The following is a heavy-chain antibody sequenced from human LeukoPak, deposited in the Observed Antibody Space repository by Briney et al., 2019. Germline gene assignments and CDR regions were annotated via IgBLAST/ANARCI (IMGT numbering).Heavy chain of an antibody. CDR1: GFTFSSHW. D-gene: IGHD1-26*01. V-gene: IGHV3-74*01. Sequence: PGGSLRLSCAASGFTFSSHWMHWVRQAPGKGLVWVSNINSDGSTTTYADSVKGRFTISRDNSKNTVFLQMNSLRGEDTAVYYCARDRSVGTTTGWFDPWGQGTLVTVSS. CDR2: INSDGSTT. CDR3: ARDRSVGTTTGWFDP. J-gene: IGHJ5*02.